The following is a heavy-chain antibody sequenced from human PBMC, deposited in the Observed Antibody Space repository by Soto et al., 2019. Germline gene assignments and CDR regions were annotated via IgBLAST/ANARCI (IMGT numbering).Heavy chain of an antibody. CDR2: IKSKTDGGTT. CDR1: GFTFSNAW. J-gene: IGHJ6*02. D-gene: IGHD3-9*01. Sequence: EVQLVESGGGLVKPGGSLRLSCAASGFTFSNAWMSWVRQAPGKGLEWVGRIKSKTDGGTTDYAAPVKGRFTISRDDSKNTLYLQMNSLKTEDTAVYYCTTDIILTGYYLYYYYYGMAVWGQGTTVTVSS. CDR3: TTDIILTGYYLYYYYYGMAV. V-gene: IGHV3-15*01.